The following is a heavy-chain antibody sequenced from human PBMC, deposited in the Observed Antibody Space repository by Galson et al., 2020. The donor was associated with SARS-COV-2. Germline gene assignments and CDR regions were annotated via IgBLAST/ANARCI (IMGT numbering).Heavy chain of an antibody. J-gene: IGHJ6*02. Sequence: GGSLRLSCAASGFTFSSYGMHWVRQAPGKGLEWVAVIWYDGSNKYYADSVKGRFTISRDNSKNTLYLQMNSLRAEDTAVYYCASQLVPHYDGMDVWGQGTTVTVSS. CDR3: ASQLVPHYDGMDV. V-gene: IGHV3-33*01. CDR1: GFTFSSYG. CDR2: IWYDGSNK. D-gene: IGHD6-13*01.